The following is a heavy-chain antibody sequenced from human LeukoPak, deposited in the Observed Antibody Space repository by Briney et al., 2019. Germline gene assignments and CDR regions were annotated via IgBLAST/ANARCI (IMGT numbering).Heavy chain of an antibody. CDR2: IYTSGST. V-gene: IGHV4-61*02. Sequence: PSETLSLTCTVSGGSISSGSYYWSWIRQPAGKGLEWIGRIYTSGSTNYNPSLKSRVTISVDTSKNQFSLKLSSVTAADTAVYYCARTTEGGYTYDYFYYYYMDVWGKGTTVTISS. J-gene: IGHJ6*03. CDR1: GGSISSGSYY. CDR3: ARTTEGGYTYDYFYYYYMDV. D-gene: IGHD5-18*01.